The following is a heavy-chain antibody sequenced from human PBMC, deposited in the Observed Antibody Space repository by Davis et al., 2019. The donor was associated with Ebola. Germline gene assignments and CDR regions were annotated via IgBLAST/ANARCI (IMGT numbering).Heavy chain of an antibody. Sequence: PGGSLRLSCAASGFTFDDYAMHWVRQAPGKGLEWVAVISYDGSNKYYADSVKGRFTISRDNSKNTLYLQMNSLRAEDTAVYYCAKALDYSSSSDYWGQGTLVTVAS. D-gene: IGHD6-6*01. CDR2: ISYDGSNK. CDR3: AKALDYSSSSDY. CDR1: GFTFDDYA. J-gene: IGHJ4*02. V-gene: IGHV3-30*18.